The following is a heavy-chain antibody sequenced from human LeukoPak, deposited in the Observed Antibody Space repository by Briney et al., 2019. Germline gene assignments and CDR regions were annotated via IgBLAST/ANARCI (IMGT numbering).Heavy chain of an antibody. CDR1: GYTFFSYN. D-gene: IGHD6-13*01. J-gene: IGHJ4*02. CDR3: ARRGSCFGSSCSLDY. Sequence: ASVKVSCKASGYTFFSYNINWVRQAPGQGLEWMGWISAYNGNTDHAQKFQGRVTMTTDTSTDTVYMELSSLTSEDTAVYYCARRGSCFGSSCSLDYWGQGTLVTVSS. CDR2: ISAYNGNT. V-gene: IGHV1-18*01.